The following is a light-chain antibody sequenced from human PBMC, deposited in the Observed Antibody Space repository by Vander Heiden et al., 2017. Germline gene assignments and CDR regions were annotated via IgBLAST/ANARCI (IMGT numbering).Light chain of an antibody. J-gene: IGKJ3*01. Sequence: DIQMTQSPSSLSASGADSVSITCRASQSISSYLNWYQQKPGKAPQRLIYAESSLQSGVPSSFSSSRSGTEFTLTISSLQPEDYATYYCQQSYSTPPFTFGPGTKVDIK. CDR3: QQSYSTPPFT. CDR1: QSISSY. CDR2: AES. V-gene: IGKV1-39*01.